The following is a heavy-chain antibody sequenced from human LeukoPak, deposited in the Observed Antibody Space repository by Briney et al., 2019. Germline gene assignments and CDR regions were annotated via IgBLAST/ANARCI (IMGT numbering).Heavy chain of an antibody. D-gene: IGHD2-2*01. Sequence: ASVKVSCKASGYTFTSYGISWVRQAPGQGLEWMGWISAYNGNTNYAQKLQGRVTMTTDTSTSTAYMELRSLRSDDTAVYYCAREHSAANIVVVPAALNWFDPWGQGTLVTVSS. CDR2: ISAYNGNT. V-gene: IGHV1-18*01. CDR1: GYTFTSYG. CDR3: AREHSAANIVVVPAALNWFDP. J-gene: IGHJ5*02.